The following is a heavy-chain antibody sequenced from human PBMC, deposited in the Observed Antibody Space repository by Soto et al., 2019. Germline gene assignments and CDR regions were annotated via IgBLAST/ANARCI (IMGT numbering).Heavy chain of an antibody. CDR3: ARVWTGYYYDSSGYYFDAFDI. CDR1: GYTFTSYY. CDR2: INPSGGST. Sequence: ASVTVSCKASGYTFTSYYMHWVRQAPGQGLEWMGIINPSGGSTSYAQKFQGRVTMTRDTSTSTVYMELSSLRSEDTAVYYCARVWTGYYYDSSGYYFDAFDIWGQGTMVTVSS. J-gene: IGHJ3*02. D-gene: IGHD3-22*01. V-gene: IGHV1-46*01.